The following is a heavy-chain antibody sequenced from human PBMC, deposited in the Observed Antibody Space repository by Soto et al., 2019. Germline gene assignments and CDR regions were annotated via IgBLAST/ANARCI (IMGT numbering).Heavy chain of an antibody. CDR2: IYYSGST. V-gene: IGHV4-31*03. J-gene: IGHJ5*02. Sequence: SETLSLTCTVSGGSISSGGYYWSWIRQHPGKGLEWIGYIYYSGSTYYNPSLKSRVTISVDTSKNQFSLKLSSVTAADTAVYYCARDYGSGPARFDPWGQGTLVTVS. CDR1: GGSISSGGYY. CDR3: ARDYGSGPARFDP. D-gene: IGHD3-10*01.